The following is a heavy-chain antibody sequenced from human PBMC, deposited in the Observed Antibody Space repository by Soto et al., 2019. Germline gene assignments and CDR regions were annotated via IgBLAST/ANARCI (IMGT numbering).Heavy chain of an antibody. CDR2: IYPSDSDT. CDR1: GYSFTSYW. D-gene: IGHD4-17*01. J-gene: IGHJ3*02. CDR3: ARSHDYGRIIGAFDI. Sequence: GESLKISCKGSGYSFTSYWIGWVRQMPGKGLEWMGIIYPSDSDTRYSPSFQGQVTISADKSISTAYLQWSSLRASDTAIYCCARSHDYGRIIGAFDIWAQGTMVTVSS. V-gene: IGHV5-51*01.